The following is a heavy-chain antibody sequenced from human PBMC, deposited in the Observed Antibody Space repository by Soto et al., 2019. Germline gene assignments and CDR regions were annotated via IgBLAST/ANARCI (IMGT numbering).Heavy chain of an antibody. CDR2: ISGSGLNK. J-gene: IGHJ5*02. CDR3: AKNQGVELVPLATVDWFDP. CDR1: GFTFENFG. V-gene: IGHV3-23*01. Sequence: GGSLRLSCAASGFTFENFGMSWVRQAPGKGLEWISSISGSGLNKYYADSVKGRFTISRDNSKNTVYLELSNLRAEDTAVYHCAKNQGVELVPLATVDWFDPWGQGSVVTVSS. D-gene: IGHD1-26*01.